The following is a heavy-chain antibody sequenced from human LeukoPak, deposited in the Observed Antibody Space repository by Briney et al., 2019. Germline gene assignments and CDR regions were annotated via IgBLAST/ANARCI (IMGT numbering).Heavy chain of an antibody. J-gene: IGHJ1*01. V-gene: IGHV5-51*01. CDR2: IYPAGSDT. CDR1: GYNFTSYW. Sequence: GEPLKISCKGSGYNFTSYWIGWVRQMPGKGLECMGTIYPAGSDTRYSPSFQGQVTISADKSVSTAYLQWSTLKASDTAMYYCARSDSSGAARGIQYWGQGTPVTVSS. D-gene: IGHD3-22*01. CDR3: ARSDSSGAARGIQY.